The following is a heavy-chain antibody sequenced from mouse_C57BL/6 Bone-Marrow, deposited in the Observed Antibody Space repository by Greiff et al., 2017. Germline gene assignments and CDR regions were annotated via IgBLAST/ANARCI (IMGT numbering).Heavy chain of an antibody. CDR2: IHPPDIDT. J-gene: IGHJ4*01. V-gene: IGHV1-74*01. D-gene: IGHD2-5*01. Sequence: QVQLQQPGAELVKPGPSVKVSCKPSGYTFPGYWLTWVKRRPGQGLGWIGGIHPPDIDTNYNQKFKGKATLTVDKSSSTAYMQLSSLTSEDSAVYYCAISYYSSPYYYAMDYWGQGTSVTVSS. CDR3: AISYYSSPYYYAMDY. CDR1: GYTFPGYW.